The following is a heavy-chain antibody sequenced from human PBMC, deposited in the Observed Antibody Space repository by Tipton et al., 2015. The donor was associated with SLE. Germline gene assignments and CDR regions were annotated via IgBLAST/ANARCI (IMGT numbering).Heavy chain of an antibody. CDR3: ARDWAFGRICSVSSCYGGDY. V-gene: IGHV4-34*01. Sequence: TLSLTCGVYSGSFSGYSWNWIRQPPGKGLEWIGEINHSGGTNYNPSLKSRVTISVDTSKNQFSLKLSSVTAADTAVYYCARDWAFGRICSVSSCYGGDYWGQGVLVIVSS. J-gene: IGHJ4*02. D-gene: IGHD2-2*01. CDR1: SGSFSGYS. CDR2: INHSGGT.